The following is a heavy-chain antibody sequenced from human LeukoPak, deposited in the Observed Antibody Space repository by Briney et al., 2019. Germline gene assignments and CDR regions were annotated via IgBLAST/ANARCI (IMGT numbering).Heavy chain of an antibody. J-gene: IGHJ6*04. V-gene: IGHV3-23*01. CDR3: AKEDLYSGMDV. CDR2: ISDSGGST. Sequence: GGSLRLSCAASGFTFSGYAMSWVRQAPGKGLKWVSAISDSGGSTYYADSVKGRFTISRDNSKNTVYLQMNSLRAEDTAVYYCAKEDLYSGMDVWGKGTTVTVSS. CDR1: GFTFSGYA.